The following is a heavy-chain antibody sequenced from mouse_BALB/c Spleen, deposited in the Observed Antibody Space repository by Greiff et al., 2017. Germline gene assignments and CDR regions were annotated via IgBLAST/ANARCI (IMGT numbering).Heavy chain of an antibody. CDR2: IDPSDSYT. CDR3: ARGMDEGYYVWFAY. V-gene: IGHV1-69*02. Sequence: QVQLQQPGAELVKPGASVKLSCKASGYTFTSYWMHWVKQRPGQGLEWIGEIDPSDSYTNYNQKFKGKATLTVDKSSSTAYMPLSSLTSEDSAVYYGARGMDEGYYVWFAYWGQGTLVTVSA. D-gene: IGHD2-3*01. CDR1: GYTFTSYW. J-gene: IGHJ3*01.